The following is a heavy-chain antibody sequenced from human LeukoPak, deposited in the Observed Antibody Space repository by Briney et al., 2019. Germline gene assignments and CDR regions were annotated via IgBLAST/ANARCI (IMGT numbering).Heavy chain of an antibody. Sequence: KPPETLSLTCAVSGYSISSGYYWGWIRQPPGKGLEWIGSIYHSGSTYYNPSLKSRVTISVDTSKNQFSLKLSSVTAADTAVYYCASRGGSYSDDFDYWGQGTLVTVSS. J-gene: IGHJ4*02. V-gene: IGHV4-38-2*01. CDR2: IYHSGST. D-gene: IGHD1-26*01. CDR3: ASRGGSYSDDFDY. CDR1: GYSISSGYY.